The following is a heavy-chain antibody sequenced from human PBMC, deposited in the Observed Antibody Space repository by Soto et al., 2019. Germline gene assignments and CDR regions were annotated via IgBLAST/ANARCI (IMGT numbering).Heavy chain of an antibody. CDR1: GGSFSGYF. CDR2: INHSGST. D-gene: IGHD3-9*01. CDR3: ARDLDDILTGYGVYYGMDV. Sequence: PSETLSLTCAVYGGSFSGYFWSWIRQPLGKGLEWIGKINHSGSTNYNPSLKGRVTISVDTSKNQFSLKLSSVTAADTAVYYCARDLDDILTGYGVYYGMDVWGQGTTVTVSS. V-gene: IGHV4-34*01. J-gene: IGHJ6*02.